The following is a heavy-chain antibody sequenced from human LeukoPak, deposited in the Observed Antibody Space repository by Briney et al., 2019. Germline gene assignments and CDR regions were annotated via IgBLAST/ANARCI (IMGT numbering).Heavy chain of an antibody. CDR2: ISWNSGSI. CDR1: GFTFDDYA. CDR3: AKSGSYSSSWYYFDY. V-gene: IGHV3-9*03. Sequence: GGSLRLSCAASGFTFDDYAMHWGRQAPRKGLERVSGISWNSGSIGYADSVKGRFTISRDNAMNSLYLQMNSLRAEDMALYYCAKSGSYSSSWYYFDYWGQGTLVTVSS. D-gene: IGHD6-13*01. J-gene: IGHJ4*02.